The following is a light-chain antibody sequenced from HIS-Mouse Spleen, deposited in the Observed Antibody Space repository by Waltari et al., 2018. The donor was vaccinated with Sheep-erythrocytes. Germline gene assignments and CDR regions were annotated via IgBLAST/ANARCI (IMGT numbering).Light chain of an antibody. CDR1: SSDVGGYNY. V-gene: IGLV2-11*01. CDR3: CSYAGSYTWV. CDR2: DVS. Sequence: QSALTQPRSVSGSPGQSVTISCTGTSSDVGGYNYVSWYQQHPGKAPKLMIYDVSKRPARVRGRFACTKSGNTASLTISGLLAEDEAEYYCCSYAGSYTWVFGGGTKLTVL. J-gene: IGLJ3*02.